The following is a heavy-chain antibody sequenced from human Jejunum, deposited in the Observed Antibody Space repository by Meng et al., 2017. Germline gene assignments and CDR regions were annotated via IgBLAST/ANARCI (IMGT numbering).Heavy chain of an antibody. D-gene: IGHD1-26*01. CDR1: GFTFRSYG. Sequence: GESLKISCTASGFTFRSYGMSWVRQPPGKGLEWVAAFSGVGGRTEYADSVRGRFSISRDNSKNTLYLQMNSLRAEDTAVYYCAKGGSGSFNTFFDFWGQGKRVNGAS. CDR2: FSGVGGRT. J-gene: IGHJ4*02. V-gene: IGHV3-23*01. CDR3: AKGGSGSFNTFFDF.